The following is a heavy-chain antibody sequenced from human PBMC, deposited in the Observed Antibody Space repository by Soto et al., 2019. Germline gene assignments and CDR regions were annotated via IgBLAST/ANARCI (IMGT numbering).Heavy chain of an antibody. CDR3: ARRYGDCFDY. J-gene: IGHJ4*02. V-gene: IGHV4-59*08. CDR2: IFYSGST. CDR1: GGSISSYY. Sequence: PSETLSLTCTVSGGSISSYYWSWIRQPPGKGLEWIGYIFYSGSTNYNPSLKSRVTMSVDTSKTQFSLKLSSVAAADTAVYYCARRYGDCFDYWGQGTLVTVSS. D-gene: IGHD4-17*01.